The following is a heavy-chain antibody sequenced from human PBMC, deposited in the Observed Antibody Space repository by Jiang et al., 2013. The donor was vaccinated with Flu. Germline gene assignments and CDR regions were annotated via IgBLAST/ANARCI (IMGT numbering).Heavy chain of an antibody. CDR3: ARVDSSSWAFDY. Sequence: GLVQPGGSLRLSCAASGFTFSDHYMDWVRQAPGKGLEWVGRTRNKANSYTTEYAASVKGRFTISRDDSKNSLYLQMNSLKTEDTAVYYCARVDSSSWAFDYWGQGTLVTVSS. J-gene: IGHJ4*02. CDR2: TRNKANSYTT. CDR1: GFTFSDHY. V-gene: IGHV3-72*01. D-gene: IGHD6-13*01.